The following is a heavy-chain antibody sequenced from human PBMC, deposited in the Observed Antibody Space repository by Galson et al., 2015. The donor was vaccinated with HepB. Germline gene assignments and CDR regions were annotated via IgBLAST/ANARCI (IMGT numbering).Heavy chain of an antibody. CDR3: ARVEECELLGYDY. D-gene: IGHD1-26*01. CDR1: GYTFTGYY. CDR2: INPNSGGT. Sequence: SLKVSCKASGYTFTGYYMHWVRQAPGQGLEWMGWINPNSGGTNYAQKFQGRVTMTRDTSISTAYMELSRLRSDDTAVYYCARVEECELLGYDYWGQGTLVTVSS. J-gene: IGHJ4*02. V-gene: IGHV1-2*02.